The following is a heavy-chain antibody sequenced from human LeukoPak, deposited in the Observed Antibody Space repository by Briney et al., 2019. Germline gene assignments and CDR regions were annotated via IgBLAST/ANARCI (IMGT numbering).Heavy chain of an antibody. D-gene: IGHD3-22*01. Sequence: PGGSLRLSCSASGFSFSAYAMHWVRQAPGKGLEYFSAISSDGGSTYYADSVKGRFTMSRDNSKNTLYLQMSSLRAEDTAVYYCVKDRYYDSSGYFDYWGQGTLVTVSS. J-gene: IGHJ4*02. CDR2: ISSDGGST. CDR1: GFSFSAYA. CDR3: VKDRYYDSSGYFDY. V-gene: IGHV3-64D*06.